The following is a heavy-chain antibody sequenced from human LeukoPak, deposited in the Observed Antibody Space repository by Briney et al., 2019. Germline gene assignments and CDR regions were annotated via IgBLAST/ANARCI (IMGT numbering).Heavy chain of an antibody. CDR1: GYSFTDYY. D-gene: IGHD1-26*01. Sequence: GASVKLSCKTPGYSFTDYYMHRVRQAPGQGLEWMGWINPNSGGTSTAQKFQGRITMTRDTSITTDYMEVSWLTSDDTAIYYCARADRLDGSPYLIGPWGQGTLVTVSS. J-gene: IGHJ5*02. CDR2: INPNSGGT. CDR3: ARADRLDGSPYLIGP. V-gene: IGHV1-2*02.